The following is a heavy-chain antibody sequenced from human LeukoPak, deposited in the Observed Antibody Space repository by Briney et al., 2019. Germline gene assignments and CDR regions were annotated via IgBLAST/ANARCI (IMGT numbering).Heavy chain of an antibody. J-gene: IGHJ3*02. Sequence: GGSLRLSCAASGFTFDDYAMSWVRQVPGKGLEWVSDINWNGGFKDYADSVKGRITISRDNAKNSLYLQMNSLRVEDTALYYCARVNNWNYGRAFDIWGRGTMVTVSS. V-gene: IGHV3-20*04. CDR2: INWNGGFK. CDR1: GFTFDDYA. D-gene: IGHD1-7*01. CDR3: ARVNNWNYGRAFDI.